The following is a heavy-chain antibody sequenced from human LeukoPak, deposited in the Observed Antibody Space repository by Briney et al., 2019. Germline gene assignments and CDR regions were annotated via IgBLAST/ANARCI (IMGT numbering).Heavy chain of an antibody. CDR2: INHSGST. Sequence: SETLSLTCAVYGGSFSDYYWTWIRQPPGKGLEWIGEINHSGSTNYNPSLKSRVTIPVDTSKNQFSLKVNSVTAADTAMYYCASRAATYYYDSSGPGWGQGTLVTVSS. J-gene: IGHJ1*01. CDR1: GGSFSDYY. V-gene: IGHV4-34*01. D-gene: IGHD3-22*01. CDR3: ASRAATYYYDSSGPG.